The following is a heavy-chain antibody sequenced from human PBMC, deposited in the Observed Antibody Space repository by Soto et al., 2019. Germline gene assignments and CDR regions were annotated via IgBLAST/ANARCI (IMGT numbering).Heavy chain of an antibody. Sequence: GGSLRLSCAASGFTFSSYAMSWVRQAPGKGLEWVSAISGSGGSTYYADSVKGRFTISRDNSKNTLYLQMNSLRAEDTAVYYCARSMVRGVIITGAWGQGTLVTVSS. CDR3: ARSMVRGVIITGA. CDR2: ISGSGGST. J-gene: IGHJ5*02. CDR1: GFTFSSYA. D-gene: IGHD3-10*01. V-gene: IGHV3-23*01.